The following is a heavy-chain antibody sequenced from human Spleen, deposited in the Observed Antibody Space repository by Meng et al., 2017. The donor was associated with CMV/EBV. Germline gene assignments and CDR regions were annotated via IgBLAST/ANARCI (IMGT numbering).Heavy chain of an antibody. CDR3: ARDPTIMLTFGGVRGWFDP. CDR2: IYHNEIT. V-gene: IGHV4-4*02. D-gene: IGHD3-16*01. CDR1: SHR. Sequence: SHRWNWYRQSPGKGLEWIGEIYHNEITNYKSSLKSRVTISIDKSKNHFSLRLTSVTVADTAVYYCARDPTIMLTFGGVRGWFDPWGQGILVTVSS. J-gene: IGHJ5*02.